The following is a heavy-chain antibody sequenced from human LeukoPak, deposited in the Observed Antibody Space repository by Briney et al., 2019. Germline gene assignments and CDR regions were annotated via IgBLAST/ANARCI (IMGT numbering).Heavy chain of an antibody. V-gene: IGHV1-2*02. CDR1: GYTFTGYY. CDR2: INPNSGDT. J-gene: IGHJ3*02. D-gene: IGHD3-10*01. CDR3: ARVLLWFGGSDAFDT. Sequence: ASVKVSCKASGYTFTGYYMHWVRQAPGQGLEWMGWINPNSGDTNYAQKFPGRVTMTRDTSISTAYMELSRLRAEDTAVYYCARVLLWFGGSDAFDTWGQETMVTVSS.